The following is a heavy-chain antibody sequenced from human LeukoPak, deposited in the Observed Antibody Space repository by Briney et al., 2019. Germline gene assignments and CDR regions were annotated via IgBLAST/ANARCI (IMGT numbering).Heavy chain of an antibody. CDR1: GFTFSSYA. V-gene: IGHV3-64*01. Sequence: PGGSLRLSCAASGFTFSSYAMHWVRQAPGKGLEYVSAISSNGGSTYYANSVKGTFTISRDNSTNTLYLQMGSLRAEDMAVYYCARDLGFSWFDPWGQGTLVTVSS. CDR3: ARDLGFSWFDP. J-gene: IGHJ5*02. CDR2: ISSNGGST. D-gene: IGHD3-16*01.